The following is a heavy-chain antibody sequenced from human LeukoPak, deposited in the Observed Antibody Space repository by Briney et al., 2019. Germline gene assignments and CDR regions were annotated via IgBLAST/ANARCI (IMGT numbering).Heavy chain of an antibody. CDR3: TRPSYSGSYPVDY. CDR1: GFTFSGSA. V-gene: IGHV3-73*01. Sequence: GGSLRLSCAASGFTFSGSAMHWVRQASGKGLEWVGRIRSKANSYATAYAASVKGRFTISRDDSKNTAYLQMNSLKTEDTAVYYCTRPSYSGSYPVDYWGQGTLVTVPS. J-gene: IGHJ4*02. D-gene: IGHD1-26*01. CDR2: IRSKANSYAT.